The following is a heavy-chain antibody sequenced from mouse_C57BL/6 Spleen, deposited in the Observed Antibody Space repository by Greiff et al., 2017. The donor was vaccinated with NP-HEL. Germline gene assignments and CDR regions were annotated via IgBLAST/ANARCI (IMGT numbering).Heavy chain of an antibody. Sequence: VQLKESGPELVKPGASVKISCKASGYSFTSYYMHWVKQSSEKSLEWIGEINPSTGGTSYNQKFKGKATLTVDKSSSTAYMQLKSLTSEDSAVYYCARSDDGYPYAMDYWGQGTSVTVSS. CDR3: ARSDDGYPYAMDY. J-gene: IGHJ4*01. CDR2: INPSTGGT. V-gene: IGHV1-43*01. D-gene: IGHD2-3*01. CDR1: GYSFTSYY.